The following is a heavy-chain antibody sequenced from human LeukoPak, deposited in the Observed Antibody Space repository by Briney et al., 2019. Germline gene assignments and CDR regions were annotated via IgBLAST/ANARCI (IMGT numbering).Heavy chain of an antibody. V-gene: IGHV1-69*06. CDR3: ARVRSRGDYVWGSYRYTGAFDI. Sequence: SVKVSCEASGYTFTSYGISWVRQAPGQGLEWMGGIIPIFGTANYAQKFQGRVTITADKSTSTAYMELSSLRSEDTAVYYCARVRSRGDYVWGSYRYTGAFDIWGQGTMVTVSS. CDR2: IIPIFGTA. D-gene: IGHD3-16*02. J-gene: IGHJ3*02. CDR1: GYTFTSYG.